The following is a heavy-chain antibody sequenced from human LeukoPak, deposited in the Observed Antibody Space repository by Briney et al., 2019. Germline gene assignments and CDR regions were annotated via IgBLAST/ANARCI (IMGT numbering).Heavy chain of an antibody. D-gene: IGHD1-1*01. CDR3: AKCLTSTGTCYFDY. V-gene: IGHV3-23*01. CDR1: GFTFSNYA. Sequence: GGSLRLSCAASGFTFSNYAMSWVRQAPGEGLEWVSAISGSGGNTYYADSVNGRFTISRDNSQNTFFLQMDSLRADDTAIYYCAKCLTSTGTCYFDYWGQGTLVTVSS. CDR2: ISGSGGNT. J-gene: IGHJ4*02.